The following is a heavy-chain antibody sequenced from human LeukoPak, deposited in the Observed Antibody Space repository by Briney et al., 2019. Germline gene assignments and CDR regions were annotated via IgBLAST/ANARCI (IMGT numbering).Heavy chain of an antibody. CDR2: IYYSGST. J-gene: IGHJ4*02. Sequence: SETLPLTCTVSGGSISSYYWSWIRQPPGKGLEWIGYIYYSGSTNYNPSLKSRVTISVDTSKNQFSLKLSSVTAADTAVYYCARALAAAGVDYWGQGTLVTVSS. V-gene: IGHV4-59*01. CDR3: ARALAAAGVDY. CDR1: GGSISSYY. D-gene: IGHD6-13*01.